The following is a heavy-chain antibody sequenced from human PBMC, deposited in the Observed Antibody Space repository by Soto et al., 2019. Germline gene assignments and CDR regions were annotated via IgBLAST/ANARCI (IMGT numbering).Heavy chain of an antibody. J-gene: IGHJ4*02. CDR1: GFTFSSYG. D-gene: IGHD1-26*01. CDR3: ARDYGIVGARPLDY. CDR2: IWYDGSNK. Sequence: QVQLVESGGGVVQPGRSLRLSCAASGFTFSSYGMHWVRQAPGKGLEWVAVIWYDGSNKYYADSVKGRFTISRDNSKNTLYLQMNSLRADDTAVYYWARDYGIVGARPLDYWGQGTLVTVSS. V-gene: IGHV3-33*01.